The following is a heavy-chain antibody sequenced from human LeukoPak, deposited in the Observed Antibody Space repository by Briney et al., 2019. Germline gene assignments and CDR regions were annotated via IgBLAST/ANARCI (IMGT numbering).Heavy chain of an antibody. Sequence: PSQTLSLICAVSGGSISSGGYSWSWIRQPPGKGLEWIGYIYHSGSTYYNPSLKSRVTISVDRSKNQFSLKLSSVTAADTAVYYCARYSTGMDVWGQGTTVTVSS. CDR1: GGSISSGGYS. CDR2: IYHSGST. D-gene: IGHD4-11*01. CDR3: ARYSTGMDV. J-gene: IGHJ6*02. V-gene: IGHV4-30-2*01.